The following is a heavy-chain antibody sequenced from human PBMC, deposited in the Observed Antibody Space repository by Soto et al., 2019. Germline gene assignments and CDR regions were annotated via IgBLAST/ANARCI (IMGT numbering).Heavy chain of an antibody. CDR2: INPGNDNT. V-gene: IGHV1-3*01. D-gene: IGHD1-26*01. CDR1: GYTFTRNA. Sequence: GASVKVSCKASGYTFTRNAIHWVRQAPGQSLEWMGWINPGNDNTRYSQKLQGRVTILRDTSASTVYMELSSLRPEDTAVYYCARDVGIVAASAWEMFDPWGQGTLVTVSS. J-gene: IGHJ5*02. CDR3: ARDVGIVAASAWEMFDP.